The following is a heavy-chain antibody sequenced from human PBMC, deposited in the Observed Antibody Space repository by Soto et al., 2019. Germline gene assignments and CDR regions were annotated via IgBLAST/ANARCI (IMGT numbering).Heavy chain of an antibody. CDR1: GGSFSCYY. J-gene: IGHJ4*02. CDR3: ARDHLAAAAFDY. V-gene: IGHV4-34*01. CDR2: INHSGTT. Sequence: SETLSLTCSVYGGSFSCYYWSWIRQPPGKGLEWIGEINHSGTTNYNASLKSRVTISVDTSKKQFSLKLSSVTAEDTAVYYCARDHLAAAAFDYWGQGTLVTVSS. D-gene: IGHD6-13*01.